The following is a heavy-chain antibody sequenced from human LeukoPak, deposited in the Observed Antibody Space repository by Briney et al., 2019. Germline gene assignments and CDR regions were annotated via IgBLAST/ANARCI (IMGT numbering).Heavy chain of an antibody. V-gene: IGHV3-15*04. Sequence: GGSLRLSCAASGFTFNYAWMSWVRQVPGKGLEWVGQTVSEIDGGTTDYAAPVKGRFTISRDDSKSTLFLQMNSLKIEDTAVYYCTTDEDWNYARKDVWGQGATVIVSS. J-gene: IGHJ6*02. D-gene: IGHD1-7*01. CDR1: GFTFNYAW. CDR2: TVSEIDGGTT. CDR3: TTDEDWNYARKDV.